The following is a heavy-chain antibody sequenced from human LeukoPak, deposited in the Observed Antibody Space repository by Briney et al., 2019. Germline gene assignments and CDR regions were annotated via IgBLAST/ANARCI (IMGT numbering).Heavy chain of an antibody. V-gene: IGHV3-13*01. D-gene: IGHD1/OR15-1a*01. Sequence: GGSLRLSCAASGFTFSDYDMHWARQVTGRGLEWVSAIGIGGDTYYPGSVKGRFTISRENAKNFVYLQMNSLGAGDTAVYYCVRVRSSDPNNNYNMDVWGPGTTVTVSS. CDR2: IGIGGDT. CDR3: VRVRSSDPNNNYNMDV. CDR1: GFTFSDYD. J-gene: IGHJ6*02.